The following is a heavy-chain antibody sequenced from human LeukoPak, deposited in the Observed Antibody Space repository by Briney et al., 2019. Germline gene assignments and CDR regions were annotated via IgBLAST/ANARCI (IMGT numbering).Heavy chain of an antibody. D-gene: IGHD2-15*01. Sequence: SETLSLTCTVSGGSISSYYWSWIRQPPGKGLEWIGYIYYSGSTNYNPSLKGRVTISVDTSKNQFSLKLSSVTAADTAVYYCAGRSYHSFDYWGQGTLVTVSS. J-gene: IGHJ4*02. CDR2: IYYSGST. CDR1: GGSISSYY. V-gene: IGHV4-59*08. CDR3: AGRSYHSFDY.